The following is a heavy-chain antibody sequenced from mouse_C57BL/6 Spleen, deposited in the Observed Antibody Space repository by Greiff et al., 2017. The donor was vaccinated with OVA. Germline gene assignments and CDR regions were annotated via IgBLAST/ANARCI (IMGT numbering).Heavy chain of an antibody. CDR2: IDPETGGT. CDR3: TRSGSTTVDWYFDV. D-gene: IGHD1-1*01. V-gene: IGHV1-15*01. CDR1: GYTFTDYE. Sequence: QVQLQQSGAELVRPGASVTLSCKASGYTFTDYEMHWVKQTPVHGLEWIGAIDPETGGTAYNQKFKGKAILTADKSSSTAYMEHRSLTSEDSAVYDCTRSGSTTVDWYFDVWGTGTTVTVSS. J-gene: IGHJ1*03.